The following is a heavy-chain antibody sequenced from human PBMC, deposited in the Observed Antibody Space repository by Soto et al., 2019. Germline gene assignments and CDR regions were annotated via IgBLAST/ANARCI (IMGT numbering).Heavy chain of an antibody. Sequence: PGGSLRLSCAASGFTFSSYTIHWVRQAPGKGLEWVALMSFDGNNKYYADSVKGRFTISRDNSKSTLYLQMNSLRAEDTAVYYCARGSPHTGNLYFDYWGQGTLVTVS. V-gene: IGHV3-30-3*01. CDR1: GFTFSSYT. J-gene: IGHJ4*02. D-gene: IGHD2-8*02. CDR3: ARGSPHTGNLYFDY. CDR2: MSFDGNNK.